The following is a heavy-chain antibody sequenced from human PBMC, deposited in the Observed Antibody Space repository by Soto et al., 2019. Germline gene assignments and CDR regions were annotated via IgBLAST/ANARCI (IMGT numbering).Heavy chain of an antibody. CDR1: GGTFRSYA. CDR3: ASWGSGYYYGPLDY. CDR2: IIPIFGTA. Sequence: GASVKVSCQASGGTFRSYAISWGRQAPGQGLEWMGGIIPIFGTANYAQKFQGRVTITADESTSTAYMELSSLRSEDTAVYYCASWGSGYYYGPLDYWGQGTLVTVSS. J-gene: IGHJ4*02. V-gene: IGHV1-69*13. D-gene: IGHD3-22*01.